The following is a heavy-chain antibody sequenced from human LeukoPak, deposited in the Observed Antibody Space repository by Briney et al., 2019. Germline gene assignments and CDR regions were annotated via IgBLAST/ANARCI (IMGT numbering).Heavy chain of an antibody. Sequence: GASVKVSCKASGYTFTGYYMHWVRQAPGQGLEWMGWINPNSGGTNYAQKFRGRVTMTRDTSISTAYMELSRLRSDDTAVYYCARENYYGSGSRWFDPWGQGTLVTVSS. CDR3: ARENYYGSGSRWFDP. D-gene: IGHD3-10*01. V-gene: IGHV1-2*02. CDR1: GYTFTGYY. CDR2: INPNSGGT. J-gene: IGHJ5*02.